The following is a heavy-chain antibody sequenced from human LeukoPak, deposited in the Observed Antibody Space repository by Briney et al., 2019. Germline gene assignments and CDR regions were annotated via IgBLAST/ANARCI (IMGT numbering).Heavy chain of an antibody. J-gene: IGHJ4*02. V-gene: IGHV3-7*01. CDR1: GFTFSSYW. CDR3: ARGYSSSLDEYYFDY. Sequence: PGGSLRLSCAASGFTFSSYWMSWVRQAPGKGLEWVANIKQDGSEKYYVDSVKGRFTISRDNAKNSLYLQMNSLRAEDTAVYYCARGYSSSLDEYYFDYWGQGTLVTVSS. D-gene: IGHD6-13*01. CDR2: IKQDGSEK.